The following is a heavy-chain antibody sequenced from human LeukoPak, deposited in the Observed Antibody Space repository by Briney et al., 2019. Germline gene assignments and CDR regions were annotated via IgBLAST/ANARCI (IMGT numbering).Heavy chain of an antibody. CDR1: GGSFSGYY. V-gene: IGHV4-34*01. CDR3: ARHRRSNNWFDP. Sequence: PSETLSLTCAVYGGSFSGYYWSWIRQPPGKGLEWIGEINHSGSTNYNPSLKSRVTISVDTSKNQFSLKLSSVTAADTVVYYCARHRRSNNWFDPWGQGTLVTVSS. J-gene: IGHJ5*02. CDR2: INHSGST. D-gene: IGHD2-2*01.